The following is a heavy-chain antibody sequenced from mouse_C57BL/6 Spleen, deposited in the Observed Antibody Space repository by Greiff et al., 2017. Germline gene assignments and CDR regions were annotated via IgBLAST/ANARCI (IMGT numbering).Heavy chain of an antibody. V-gene: IGHV2-6-1*01. CDR1: GFSLTSYG. CDR3: ARHDGNYHAMDY. D-gene: IGHD1-1*01. CDR2: IWSDGST. J-gene: IGHJ4*01. Sequence: VKLMESGPGLVAPSQSLSITCTVSGFSLTSYGVHWVRQPPGKGLEWLVVIWSDGSTTYNSALKSRLSISKDNSKSQVFLKMNSRQTDDTAMYYCARHDGNYHAMDYWGQGTSVTVSS.